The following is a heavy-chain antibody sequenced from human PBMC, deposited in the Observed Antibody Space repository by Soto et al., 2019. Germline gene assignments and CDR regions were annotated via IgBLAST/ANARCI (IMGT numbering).Heavy chain of an antibody. CDR3: ASSPPLGYCSGGSCYGLGI. D-gene: IGHD2-15*01. V-gene: IGHV3-66*01. J-gene: IGHJ3*02. CDR1: GFTVSSNY. Sequence: PGGSLRLSCAASGFTVSSNYMSWVRQAPGKGLEWVSVIYSGGSTYYADSVKGRFTISRDNSKNTLYLQMNSLRAEDTAVYYCASSPPLGYCSGGSCYGLGIWGQGTMVTVSS. CDR2: IYSGGST.